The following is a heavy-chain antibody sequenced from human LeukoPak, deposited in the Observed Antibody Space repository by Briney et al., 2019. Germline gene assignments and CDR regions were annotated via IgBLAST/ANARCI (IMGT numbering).Heavy chain of an antibody. CDR2: INPNSGVT. CDR1: GYTFTGYY. Sequence: ASVKVSCKASGYTFTGYYMHWVRQAPGQGLEWMGWINPNSGVTNYAQKFQGRVTMPRDTSISTAYMELSRLRSDDPAVYYCARSREYSSPHNWFDPWGQGTLVTVSS. D-gene: IGHD6-6*01. CDR3: ARSREYSSPHNWFDP. J-gene: IGHJ5*02. V-gene: IGHV1-2*02.